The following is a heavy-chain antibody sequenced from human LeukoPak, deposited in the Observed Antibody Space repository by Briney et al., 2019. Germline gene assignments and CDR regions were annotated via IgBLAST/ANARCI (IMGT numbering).Heavy chain of an antibody. Sequence: GGSLRLSCAVSGFTFDDYAMHWVRQVPGKGLEWVSGISWNSDTIDLADSVKGRFTISRDNAKNSVYLQMSSLRVEDTAVYHCAKYAHGSGTSFDPWGQGTLVTVSS. CDR1: GFTFDDYA. CDR2: ISWNSDTI. J-gene: IGHJ5*02. CDR3: AKYAHGSGTSFDP. V-gene: IGHV3-9*01. D-gene: IGHD3-10*01.